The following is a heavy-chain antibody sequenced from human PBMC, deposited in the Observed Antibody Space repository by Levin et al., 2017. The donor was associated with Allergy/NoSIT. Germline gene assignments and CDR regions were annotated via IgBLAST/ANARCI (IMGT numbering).Heavy chain of an antibody. CDR2: ISYDGSNK. J-gene: IGHJ4*02. D-gene: IGHD3-10*01. V-gene: IGHV3-30-3*01. CDR3: ARDSAPYYYGSGTLDY. CDR1: GFTFSSYA. Sequence: GGSLRLSCAASGFTFSSYAMHWVRQAPGKGLEWVAVISYDGSNKYYADSVKGRFTISRDNSKNTLYLQMNSLRAEDTAVYYCARDSAPYYYGSGTLDYWGQGTLVTVSS.